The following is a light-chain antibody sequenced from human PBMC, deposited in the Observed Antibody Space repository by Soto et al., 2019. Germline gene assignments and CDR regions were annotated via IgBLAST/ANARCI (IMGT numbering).Light chain of an antibody. CDR3: QQYGSSIT. J-gene: IGKJ5*01. CDR2: GTS. CDR1: QSVSSSY. V-gene: IGKV3-20*01. Sequence: EIVMTQSPDNLSVSPGERTTLYCRASQSVSSSYLAWYQQKPGQAPRLLIYGTSSRATGIPDRFSGSGSGTDFTLTISRLEPEDFAVFYCQQYGSSITFGQGTRLEIK.